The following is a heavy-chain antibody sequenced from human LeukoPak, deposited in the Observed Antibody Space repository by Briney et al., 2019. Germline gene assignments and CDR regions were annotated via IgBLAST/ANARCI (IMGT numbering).Heavy chain of an antibody. CDR1: VYTFTGYY. J-gene: IGHJ4*02. V-gene: IGHV1-2*02. D-gene: IGHD4-23*01. CDR2: INANSGGT. CDR3: ARDPVLYGGKKD. Sequence: ASVKVSCKASVYTFTGYYMHWVRQAPGQGLEWMGWINANSGGTNYEQKFQGRVTMTRDTSISTAYMELSRLRSDDTAVYYCARDPVLYGGKKDWGQGTLVTVSS.